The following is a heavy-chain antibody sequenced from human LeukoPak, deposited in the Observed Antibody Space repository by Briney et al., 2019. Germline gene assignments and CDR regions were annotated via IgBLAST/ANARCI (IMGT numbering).Heavy chain of an antibody. Sequence: GGSLRLSCAASGFTFSSYGMHWVRQAPGKGLEWVSAISGSGGSTYYADSVKGRFTISRDNSKNTLYLQMNSLRAEDTAVYYCAKIGDQQLVLYWGQGTLVTVSS. V-gene: IGHV3-23*01. CDR3: AKIGDQQLVLY. J-gene: IGHJ4*02. D-gene: IGHD6-6*01. CDR2: ISGSGGST. CDR1: GFTFSSYG.